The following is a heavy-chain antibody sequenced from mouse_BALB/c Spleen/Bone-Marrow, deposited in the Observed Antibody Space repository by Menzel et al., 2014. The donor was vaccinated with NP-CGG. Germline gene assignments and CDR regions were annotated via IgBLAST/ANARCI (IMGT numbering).Heavy chain of an antibody. Sequence: EVKLMESGGGLVKPGGSLKLSCAVSGFTFSSYTVSWVRQTPEKRLEWVATISSGGSYTYYPDSVKGRFTISRDNAKNTLYLQMSSLKSEDTAMYYCTREDTNWDFDYWGQGTTLTVSS. CDR3: TREDTNWDFDY. J-gene: IGHJ2*01. CDR2: ISSGGSYT. D-gene: IGHD4-1*01. CDR1: GFTFSSYT. V-gene: IGHV5-6-4*01.